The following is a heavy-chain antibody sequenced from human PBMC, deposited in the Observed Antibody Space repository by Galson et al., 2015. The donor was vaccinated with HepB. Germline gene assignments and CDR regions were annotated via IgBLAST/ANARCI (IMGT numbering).Heavy chain of an antibody. V-gene: IGHV3-23*01. J-gene: IGHJ4*02. CDR3: GGSYGDY. CDR2: ISGSGDIT. Sequence: SLRLSCAGSGFNFNTYSMSWVRQAPGKGLEWVSGISGSGDITYYVDSVKGRFTISRDNSERTLYLQMNNLRADDTAIYYCGGSYGDYWGQGILVTVYS. D-gene: IGHD5-18*01. CDR1: GFNFNTYS.